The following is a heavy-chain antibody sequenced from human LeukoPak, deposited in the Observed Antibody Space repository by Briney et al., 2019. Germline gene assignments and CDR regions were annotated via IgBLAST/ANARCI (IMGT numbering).Heavy chain of an antibody. CDR1: EFTFSSYG. V-gene: IGHV3-33*06. Sequence: GGSLRLSCAASEFTFSSYGMHWVRQAPGKGLEWAAVIWYDGSNKYYADSVKGRFTISRDNSKNTLYLQMNSLRAEDTAVYYCAKAYGSGSYYHFDYWGQGTLVTVSS. CDR3: AKAYGSGSYYHFDY. D-gene: IGHD3-10*01. J-gene: IGHJ4*02. CDR2: IWYDGSNK.